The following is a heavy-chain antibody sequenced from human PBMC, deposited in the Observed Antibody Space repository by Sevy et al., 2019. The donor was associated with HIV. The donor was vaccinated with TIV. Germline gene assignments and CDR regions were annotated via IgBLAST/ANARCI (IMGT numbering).Heavy chain of an antibody. J-gene: IGHJ6*03. CDR2: VYHSGST. CDR3: ARAVGSSSWYVGYMDV. D-gene: IGHD6-13*01. CDR1: GYSISSGYY. Sequence: WETLSLTCAVSGYSISSGYYWGWIRQPPGRGLEWIGSVYHSGSTYYNPSLKSRVTISVDTSKNQFSLKLSSVTAADTAVYYCARAVGSSSWYVGYMDVWGKGTTVTVSS. V-gene: IGHV4-38-2*01.